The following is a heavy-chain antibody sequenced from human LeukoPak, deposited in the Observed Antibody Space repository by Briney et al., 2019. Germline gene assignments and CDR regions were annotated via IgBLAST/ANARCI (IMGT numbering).Heavy chain of an antibody. D-gene: IGHD6-6*01. CDR3: ARPKYSSSGGFYYFDY. Sequence: ASVKVSCKASGYTFTGYYMHWVRQAPGHGLEWMGWINPNSGGTNYAQKFQDRVTMTRDTSISTAYMELSRLRPDDTAVYYCARPKYSSSGGFYYFDYWGQGTLVTVSS. CDR1: GYTFTGYY. J-gene: IGHJ4*02. CDR2: INPNSGGT. V-gene: IGHV1-2*02.